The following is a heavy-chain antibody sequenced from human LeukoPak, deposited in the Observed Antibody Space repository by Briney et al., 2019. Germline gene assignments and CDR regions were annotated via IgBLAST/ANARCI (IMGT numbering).Heavy chain of an antibody. J-gene: IGHJ4*02. CDR1: GFTFSSYC. V-gene: IGHV3-33*01. D-gene: IGHD3-16*02. Sequence: PGRSLRLSCAASGFTFSSYCMHWVRQAPGKGLEWVAVIWYDGSNKYYADSVKGRFTISRDNSKNTLYLQMNSLRAEDTAVYYCARSLYIGGFDYWGQGILVTVSS. CDR3: ARSLYIGGFDY. CDR2: IWYDGSNK.